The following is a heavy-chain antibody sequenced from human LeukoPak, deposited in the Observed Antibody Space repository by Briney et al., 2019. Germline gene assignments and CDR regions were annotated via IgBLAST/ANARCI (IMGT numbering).Heavy chain of an antibody. CDR1: GFTFSSYA. D-gene: IGHD3-9*01. V-gene: IGHV3-23*01. CDR2: ISGSGGST. J-gene: IGHJ4*02. Sequence: PGGSLRLSCAACGFTFSSYAMSWVRQAPGKGLEWVSAISGSGGSTYYADSVKGRFTISRDNSKNTLYLQMNSLRAEDTAVSYCAKVLQRLEYDILTEYYFHYWVQPSLVTVSS. CDR3: AKVLQRLEYDILTEYYFHY.